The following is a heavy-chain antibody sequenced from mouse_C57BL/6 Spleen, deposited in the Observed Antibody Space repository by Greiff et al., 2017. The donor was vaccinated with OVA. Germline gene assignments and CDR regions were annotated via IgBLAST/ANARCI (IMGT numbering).Heavy chain of an antibody. D-gene: IGHD1-1*01. CDR3: ARDEGSSFLYYYAMDY. Sequence: QVQLQQPGAELVKPGASVKLSCKASGYTFTSYWMQWVKQRPGQGLEWIGEIDPSDSYTNYNQKFKGKATLTVDTSSSTAYMQLSSLTSEYSAFYYCARDEGSSFLYYYAMDYWGQGTSVTVSS. CDR1: GYTFTSYW. CDR2: IDPSDSYT. V-gene: IGHV1-50*01. J-gene: IGHJ4*01.